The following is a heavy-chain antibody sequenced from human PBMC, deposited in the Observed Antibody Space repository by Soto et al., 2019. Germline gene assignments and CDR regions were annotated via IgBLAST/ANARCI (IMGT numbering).Heavy chain of an antibody. V-gene: IGHV1-18*01. Sequence: QIHLVQSGPEVRKPGASVKLSCKTSGYTFITYGLTWVRQAPGEGHEWMGWINPYSGNTAFAEKFQDRITVTTDTSTDTAYMELEDLDSDDTAVYYCAKNAVSGDYASHLDYWGQGTLVAVST. CDR2: INPYSGNT. CDR3: AKNAVSGDYASHLDY. J-gene: IGHJ4*02. CDR1: GYTFITYG. D-gene: IGHD4-17*01.